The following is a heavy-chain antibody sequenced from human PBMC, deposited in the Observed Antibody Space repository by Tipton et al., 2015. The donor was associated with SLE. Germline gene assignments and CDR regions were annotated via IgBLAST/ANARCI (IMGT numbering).Heavy chain of an antibody. J-gene: IGHJ6*02. CDR3: ARGMLTWRGAIVGVDV. Sequence: TLSLTCTVSGASFTGDYWSWIRQPPGKGLEWIGYMSYGGGTNYNPSLKSRVTTSVDTAKNQFSLKLTSVTAADTAVYYCARGMLTWRGAIVGVDVWGQGTTVNVSS. D-gene: IGHD2-8*01. V-gene: IGHV4-59*08. CDR2: MSYGGGT. CDR1: GASFTGDY.